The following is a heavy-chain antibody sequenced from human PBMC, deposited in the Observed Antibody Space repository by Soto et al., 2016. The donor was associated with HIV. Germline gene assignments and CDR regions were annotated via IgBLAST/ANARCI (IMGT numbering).Heavy chain of an antibody. Sequence: QVQLQESGPGLVRPSETLSLTCTVSGGSISTYYWSWIRQTPGKGLEWIGDIYYSGSTNYNYSLRSRVTISVDTSNNQFSLKLSSVDRCGHGPCISCARRNMVAAVYWYLILVGPWHRGHCLL. D-gene: IGHD2-15*01. J-gene: IGHJ2*01. V-gene: IGHV4-59*01. CDR1: GGSISTYY. CDR3: ARRNMVAAVYWYLIL. CDR2: IYYSGST.